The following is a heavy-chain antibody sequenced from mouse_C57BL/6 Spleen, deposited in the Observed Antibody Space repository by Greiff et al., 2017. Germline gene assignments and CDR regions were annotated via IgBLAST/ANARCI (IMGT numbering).Heavy chain of an antibody. Sequence: QVQLQQSGAELARPGASVKLSCKASGYTFTSYGISWVKQRTGQGLEWIGEIYPRSGNTYYNEKFKGKATLTADKSSSTAYMELRSLTSEDSAVYFCASYYYGSSVAYWGQGTLVTVSA. CDR2: IYPRSGNT. D-gene: IGHD1-1*01. CDR3: ASYYYGSSVAY. CDR1: GYTFTSYG. J-gene: IGHJ3*01. V-gene: IGHV1-81*01.